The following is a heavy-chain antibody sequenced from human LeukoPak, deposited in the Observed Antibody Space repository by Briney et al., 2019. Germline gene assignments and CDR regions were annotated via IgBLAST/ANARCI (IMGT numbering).Heavy chain of an antibody. Sequence: PSETLSLTCAVYGGSFSGYYWSWIRQPPGKGLEWIGEINHSGSTNYNPSLKSRVTISVDTSKNQFSLKLSSVIAADTAVYYCARGVVVTAPPYCYYGMDVWGQGTTVTVSS. CDR2: INHSGST. D-gene: IGHD2-21*02. J-gene: IGHJ6*02. CDR3: ARGVVVTAPPYCYYGMDV. V-gene: IGHV4-34*01. CDR1: GGSFSGYY.